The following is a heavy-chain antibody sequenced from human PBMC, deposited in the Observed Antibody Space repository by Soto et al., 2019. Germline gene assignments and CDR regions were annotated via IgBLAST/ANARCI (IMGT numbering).Heavy chain of an antibody. CDR1: GYTFTGYY. V-gene: IGHV1-2*04. J-gene: IGHJ5*02. CDR3: ARENYSSGSNWFDP. Sequence: ASVKVSCTASGYTFTGYYMHWVRQAPGQGLEWMGWINPNSGGTNYAQKFQGWVTMTRDTSISTAYMELSRLRSDDTAVYYCARENYSSGSNWFDPWGQGTLVTVSS. D-gene: IGHD6-19*01. CDR2: INPNSGGT.